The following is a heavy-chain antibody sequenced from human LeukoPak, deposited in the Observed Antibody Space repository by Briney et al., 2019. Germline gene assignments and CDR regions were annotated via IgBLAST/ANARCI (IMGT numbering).Heavy chain of an antibody. CDR1: GFTFSSYW. Sequence: GGSLRLSCAASGFTFSSYWMSWVRQAPGKGLEWVANIKQEGSEKYYVDSVKGRFTISRDNAKNSLYLRMNSLRAEDTAVYYCARDDCSSISCYHNWFDPWGQGTLVTVSS. J-gene: IGHJ5*02. V-gene: IGHV3-7*01. CDR2: IKQEGSEK. D-gene: IGHD2-2*01. CDR3: ARDDCSSISCYHNWFDP.